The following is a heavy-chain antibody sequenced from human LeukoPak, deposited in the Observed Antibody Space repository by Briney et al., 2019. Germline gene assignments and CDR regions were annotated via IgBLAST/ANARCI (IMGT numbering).Heavy chain of an antibody. V-gene: IGHV1-69*13. Sequence: SVKVACKASGGTFSSYAISWVRQAPGQGLEWMGGIIPIFGTANYAQKFQGRVTITADESTSTAYMELSSLRSEDTAVYYCARVVVVAANNWFDPWGQGTLVTVSS. J-gene: IGHJ5*02. D-gene: IGHD2-15*01. CDR3: ARVVVVAANNWFDP. CDR1: GGTFSSYA. CDR2: IIPIFGTA.